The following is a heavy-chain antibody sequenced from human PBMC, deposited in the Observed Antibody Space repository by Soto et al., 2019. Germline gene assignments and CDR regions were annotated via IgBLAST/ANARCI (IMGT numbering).Heavy chain of an antibody. Sequence: SETLSLTCAVYGGSFSGYYWTWIRQPPGKGLEWIGEINHSGSTNYNPSLKSRVTISVDTSKNQFSLKLSSVTAADTAVYYCARSEIFGVVIIDYWGQGTLVTVSS. J-gene: IGHJ4*02. CDR3: ARSEIFGVVIIDY. V-gene: IGHV4-34*01. CDR2: INHSGST. D-gene: IGHD3-3*01. CDR1: GGSFSGYY.